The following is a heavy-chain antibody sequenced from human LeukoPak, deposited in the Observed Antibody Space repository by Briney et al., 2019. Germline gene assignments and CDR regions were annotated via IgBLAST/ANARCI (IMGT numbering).Heavy chain of an antibody. Sequence: GGSLRLSCAASGFTFSSYSMNWVRQAPGKGLEWVSSISSSSSYIYYADSVKGRFTISRDNAKSSLYLQMNSLRAEDTAVYYCARDDEDFWSGYYDAFDIWGQGTMVTVSS. J-gene: IGHJ3*02. D-gene: IGHD3-3*01. V-gene: IGHV3-21*01. CDR2: ISSSSSYI. CDR3: ARDDEDFWSGYYDAFDI. CDR1: GFTFSSYS.